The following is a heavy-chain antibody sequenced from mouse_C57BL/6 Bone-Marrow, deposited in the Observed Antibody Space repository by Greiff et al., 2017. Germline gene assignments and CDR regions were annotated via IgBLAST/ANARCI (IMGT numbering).Heavy chain of an antibody. J-gene: IGHJ2*01. Sequence: GGGLVQPKGSLKLSCAASGFSFNTYAMNWVRQAPGKGLEWVARIRSKSNNYATYYADSVKDRFTISRDDSESMLYLQMNNLKTEDTAMYYCVRHGGPLRPFDYWGQGTTLTVSS. CDR1: GFSFNTYA. CDR2: IRSKSNNYAT. V-gene: IGHV10-1*01. CDR3: VRHGGPLRPFDY. D-gene: IGHD2-12*01.